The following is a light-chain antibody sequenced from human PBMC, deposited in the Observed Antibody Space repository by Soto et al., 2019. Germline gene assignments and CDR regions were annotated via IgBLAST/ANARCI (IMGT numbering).Light chain of an antibody. CDR3: QQYDRSSYT. V-gene: IGKV3-20*01. Sequence: ENVLTQSPGTLSLSPGERATLSCRASQSVSSIYLAWYQQKPGQPPRLLIYGASSRATGIPDRFSGSGSGTDFTLTISRLEPEDFAVYYCQQYDRSSYTFGQGTKLEIK. CDR1: QSVSSIY. J-gene: IGKJ2*01. CDR2: GAS.